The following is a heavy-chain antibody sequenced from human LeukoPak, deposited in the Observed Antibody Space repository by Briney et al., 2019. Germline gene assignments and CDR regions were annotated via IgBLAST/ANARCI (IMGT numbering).Heavy chain of an antibody. J-gene: IGHJ4*02. D-gene: IGHD3-10*01. CDR2: IRYDESDK. CDR1: GFTFSSYG. V-gene: IGHV3-30*02. Sequence: GGSLRLSCAASGFTFSSYGTHWVRQAPGKGLEWLAFIRYDESDKYYADSVRGRFTISRDNSRNTLFLQVNSLRLEDTAVYYCAKGRNYGSGSSTPHYDYWGQGTLVIVSS. CDR3: AKGRNYGSGSSTPHYDY.